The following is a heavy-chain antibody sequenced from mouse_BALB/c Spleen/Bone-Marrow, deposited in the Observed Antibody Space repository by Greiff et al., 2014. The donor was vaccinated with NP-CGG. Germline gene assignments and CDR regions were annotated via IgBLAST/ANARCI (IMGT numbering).Heavy chain of an antibody. V-gene: IGHV5-17*02. CDR3: VRGGYYVPSYFDS. J-gene: IGHJ2*01. CDR1: GFTFRSFG. CDR2: ISGGTSTI. D-gene: IGHD2-3*01. Sequence: EVKLMESGGGLVQPGGSRKLSCAASGFTFRSFGMHWARQAPEKGLEWVAYISGGTSTIYYADTVKGRFTISRDNPNNTLFLQMTSLRSEDPAMYYCVRGGYYVPSYFDSWGQGTTLTVSS.